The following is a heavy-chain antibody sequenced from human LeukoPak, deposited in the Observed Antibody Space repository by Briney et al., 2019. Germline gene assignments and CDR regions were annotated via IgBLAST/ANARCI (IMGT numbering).Heavy chain of an antibody. CDR1: ADSISTINYY. D-gene: IGHD2-2*01. CDR3: ARLIIVVVPASAFDI. J-gene: IGHJ3*02. CDR2: IYYTGIT. V-gene: IGHV4-39*01. Sequence: SETLSLTCTVSADSISTINYYWGWIRQPPGKGLEWIGSIYYTGITYYNPSLKSRVTISVDTSKNQFSLKLSSVTAADTAVYYCARLIIVVVPASAFDIWGQGTGVTVSS.